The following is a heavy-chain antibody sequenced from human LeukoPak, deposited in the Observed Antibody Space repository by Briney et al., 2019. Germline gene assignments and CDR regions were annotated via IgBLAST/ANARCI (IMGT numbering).Heavy chain of an antibody. Sequence: PGGSLRLSCAASGFNFSDFWMTWVRQIPGKGLQWVANIKEDGGEEYHVDSVKGRFAISRDNTKRSLFLQMNSLRAEDTAVYYCARVPGDYWGQGTLVTVSS. CDR3: ARVPGDY. CDR2: IKEDGGEE. J-gene: IGHJ4*02. CDR1: GFNFSDFW. V-gene: IGHV3-7*01.